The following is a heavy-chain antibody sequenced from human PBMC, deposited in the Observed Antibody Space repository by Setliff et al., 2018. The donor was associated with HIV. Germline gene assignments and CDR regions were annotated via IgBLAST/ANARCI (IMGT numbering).Heavy chain of an antibody. CDR3: ARLSSYRSSSYYFDY. V-gene: IGHV4-39*01. CDR1: GDSISDTTYY. D-gene: IGHD6-6*01. Sequence: SETLSLTCSVSGDSISDTTYYWGWIRQPPGKGLEWIGNIYHSGSTLYKPSLKSRVTMSVDSSKNQFSLKLNSVTAADTAVYHCARLSSYRSSSYYFDYWGQGALVTVSS. J-gene: IGHJ4*02. CDR2: IYHSGST.